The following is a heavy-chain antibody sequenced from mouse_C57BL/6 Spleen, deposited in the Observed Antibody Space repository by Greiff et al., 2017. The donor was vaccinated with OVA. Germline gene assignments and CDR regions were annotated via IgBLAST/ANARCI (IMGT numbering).Heavy chain of an antibody. CDR3: TFRVFAY. V-gene: IGHV14-4*01. CDR1: GFNIRDDY. Sequence: VQLQQSGAELVRPGASVKLSCTASGFNIRDDYMHWVKQRPEQGLEWIGWIDPENGDTEYASKFQGKATITADTSSNTAYLQLSSLTSEDTAVYYCTFRVFAYWGQGTLVTVSA. J-gene: IGHJ3*01. CDR2: IDPENGDT.